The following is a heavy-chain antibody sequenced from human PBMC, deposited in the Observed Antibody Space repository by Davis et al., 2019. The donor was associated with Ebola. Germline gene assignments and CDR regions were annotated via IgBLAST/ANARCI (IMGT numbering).Heavy chain of an antibody. CDR3: ARCPTLVPRFDIYYYGMDV. Sequence: SVKVSCKASGGTFSSYAISWVRQAPGQGLEWMGGIIPIFGTANYAQKFQGRVTITADESTSTAYMELSSLRSEDTAVYYCARCPTLVPRFDIYYYGMDVWGQGTTVTVSS. V-gene: IGHV1-69*13. D-gene: IGHD6-13*01. J-gene: IGHJ6*02. CDR2: IIPIFGTA. CDR1: GGTFSSYA.